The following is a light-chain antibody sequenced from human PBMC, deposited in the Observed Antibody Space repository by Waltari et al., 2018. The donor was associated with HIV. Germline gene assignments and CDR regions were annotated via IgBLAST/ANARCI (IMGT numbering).Light chain of an antibody. CDR2: GAS. Sequence: EIVLTQSPGTLSLSAGERAILSCRASQSVSSSYLAWYQQKPGQAPRLLMYGASNRASGIPDRFSGSGSGTHFTLTISSLEPEDFAMYYCQQYNSSPYTFGQGTKLEIK. CDR3: QQYNSSPYT. CDR1: QSVSSSY. J-gene: IGKJ2*01. V-gene: IGKV3-20*01.